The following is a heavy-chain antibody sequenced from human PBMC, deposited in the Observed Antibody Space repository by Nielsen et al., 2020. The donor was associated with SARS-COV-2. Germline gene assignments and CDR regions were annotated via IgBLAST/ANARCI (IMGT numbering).Heavy chain of an antibody. Sequence: GGSLRLSCAASGFTFSDYYMSWIRQAPGKGLEWISYIRSGSTYTNYADSVKGRFTISRDDAKNSLYLQMNSLRAEDTAVYYCARDGALEVAGRSWFDPWGQGTLVTVSS. J-gene: IGHJ5*02. CDR2: IRSGSTYT. V-gene: IGHV3-11*05. D-gene: IGHD6-19*01. CDR3: ARDGALEVAGRSWFDP. CDR1: GFTFSDYY.